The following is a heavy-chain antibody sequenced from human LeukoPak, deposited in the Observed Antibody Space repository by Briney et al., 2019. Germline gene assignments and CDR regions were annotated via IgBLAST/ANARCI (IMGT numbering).Heavy chain of an antibody. V-gene: IGHV4-4*07. CDR2: IYTSGST. CDR1: GGSISSYY. D-gene: IGHD5-12*01. CDR3: ARAGYSGYPTWADY. J-gene: IGHJ4*02. Sequence: SETLSLTCTVSGGSISSYYWSWIRQPARKGLEWIGRIYTSGSTNYNPSLKSRVTMSVDTSKNQFSLKLSSVTAADTAVYYWARAGYSGYPTWADYWGQGTLVTVSS.